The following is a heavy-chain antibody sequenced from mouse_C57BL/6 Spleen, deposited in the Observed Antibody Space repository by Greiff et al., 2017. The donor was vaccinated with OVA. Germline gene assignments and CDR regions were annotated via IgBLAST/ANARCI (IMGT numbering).Heavy chain of an antibody. Sequence: QVQLQQPGAELVRPGSSVKLSCKASGYTFTSYWMDWVKQRPGQGLEWIGNIYPSDSETHYNQKFKDKATLTVDKSSSTAYMQLSSLTSEDSAVYYCARVYGSSYVGYWGQGTTLTVSS. D-gene: IGHD1-1*01. CDR2: IYPSDSET. CDR1: GYTFTSYW. V-gene: IGHV1-61*01. CDR3: ARVYGSSYVGY. J-gene: IGHJ2*01.